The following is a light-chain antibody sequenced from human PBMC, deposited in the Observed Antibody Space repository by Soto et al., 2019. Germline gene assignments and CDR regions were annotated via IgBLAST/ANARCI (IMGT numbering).Light chain of an antibody. Sequence: EIVLTQSPATLSVSPGERATLSCMASQSVSSNLAWYQQKPGQAPRLLIYYTSTRATGFPARFSGGGSGTDFTLTISNVEPEDFAVYYCQQRTNWPITFGQGTRLEIK. CDR3: QQRTNWPIT. CDR1: QSVSSN. CDR2: YTS. V-gene: IGKV3-11*01. J-gene: IGKJ5*01.